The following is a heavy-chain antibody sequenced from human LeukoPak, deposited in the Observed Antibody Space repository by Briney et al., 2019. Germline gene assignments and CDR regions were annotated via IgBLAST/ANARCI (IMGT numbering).Heavy chain of an antibody. J-gene: IGHJ4*02. V-gene: IGHV4-61*02. CDR3: ARVTAAAISYFDY. CDR2: INTSGST. Sequence: SETLSLTCTVSGGSISSGSYYWIWIRQPAGKGLEWIGRINTSGSTNYNPSLKSRVTISVDTSKNQFSLKLSSVTAAETAVYYCARVTAAAISYFDYWGQGTLVTVSS. CDR1: GGSISSGSYY. D-gene: IGHD2-2*01.